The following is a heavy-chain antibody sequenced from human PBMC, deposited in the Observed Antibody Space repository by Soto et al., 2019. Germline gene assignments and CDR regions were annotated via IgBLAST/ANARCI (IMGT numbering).Heavy chain of an antibody. Sequence: GGSLRLSCVVSGFTFSHYGMHWVRQAPGKGLEWVAVQWFDGSNKFHADSVKGRFTISRDNSQNTLYLQMDSLRAEDTAVYYCARDVGDVMSTIQGHGMDVWGQGTTVTVS. CDR2: QWFDGSNK. CDR1: GFTFSHYG. J-gene: IGHJ6*02. CDR3: ARDVGDVMSTIQGHGMDV. V-gene: IGHV3-33*01. D-gene: IGHD5-12*01.